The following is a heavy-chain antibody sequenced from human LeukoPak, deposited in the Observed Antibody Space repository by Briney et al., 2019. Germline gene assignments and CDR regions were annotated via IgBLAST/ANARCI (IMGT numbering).Heavy chain of an antibody. CDR3: AKDRLGTLDAFDI. V-gene: IGHV3-30*18. Sequence: GWSLILSCTAFGFTFSSYGIHWVGQAPGTGLELMAVISYDGNNKYYADSVKGRFTISRDNSKNTLYLQIDSLRAEDTAVYYCAKDRLGTLDAFDIWGQGTMVTVSS. D-gene: IGHD3-9*01. J-gene: IGHJ3*02. CDR2: ISYDGNNK. CDR1: GFTFSSYG.